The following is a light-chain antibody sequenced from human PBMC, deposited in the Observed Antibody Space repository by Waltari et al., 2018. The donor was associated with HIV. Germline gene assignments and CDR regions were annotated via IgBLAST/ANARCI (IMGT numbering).Light chain of an antibody. CDR3: QQLHTFPLT. V-gene: IGKV1-9*01. CDR2: DAS. Sequence: DIQLTQSPSFLSASVGDRVTVACRASQDISDFLAWYQQKPGTAPRLLIYDASTLYSGVPSRFRGSGSGTELTLTISSLQPEDFASYYCQQLHTFPLTFGGGTKV. CDR1: QDISDF. J-gene: IGKJ4*01.